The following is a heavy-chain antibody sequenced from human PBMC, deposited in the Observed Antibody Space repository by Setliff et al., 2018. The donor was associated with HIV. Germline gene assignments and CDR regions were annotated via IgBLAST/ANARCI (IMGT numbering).Heavy chain of an antibody. V-gene: IGHV1-69*05. Sequence: SVKVSCKASGGAFSSYAISWVRQAPGQGLEWMGGSIPMYGTSNYAQKFQGRVTITTDTSARTAYMELNSLSSENTAVYYCARHQAPYYGSSGYNPNWYFDLWGRGTLVTVSS. J-gene: IGHJ2*01. D-gene: IGHD3-22*01. CDR2: SIPMYGTS. CDR3: ARHQAPYYGSSGYNPNWYFDL. CDR1: GGAFSSYA.